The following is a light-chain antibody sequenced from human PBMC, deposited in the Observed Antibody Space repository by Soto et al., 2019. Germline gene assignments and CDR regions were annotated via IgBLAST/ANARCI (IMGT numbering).Light chain of an antibody. CDR3: QQYGRSLWT. Sequence: EIVLTQSPGTLSLSPGERATLSCRASQSLGNTYLAWYQQKPGQAPRLLIYGASTRATGIPDRFSGSGSATDFTLTISRLEPEDFAVYYCQQYGRSLWTFGQGTKVEIK. J-gene: IGKJ1*01. CDR2: GAS. V-gene: IGKV3-20*01. CDR1: QSLGNTY.